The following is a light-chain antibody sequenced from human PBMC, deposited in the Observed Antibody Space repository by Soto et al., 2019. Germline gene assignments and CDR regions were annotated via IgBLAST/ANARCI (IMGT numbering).Light chain of an antibody. Sequence: EIVLTQSPGTLSLSPGERATLSCRASQSISSSYLAWYQQKPGQAPRLFIYGASGRATGIPDRFSGSGSGTDFTLTSSRLEPEDFAVYYCQQYGSSPYTFGQGTKLEIK. J-gene: IGKJ2*01. CDR3: QQYGSSPYT. CDR2: GAS. V-gene: IGKV3-20*01. CDR1: QSISSSY.